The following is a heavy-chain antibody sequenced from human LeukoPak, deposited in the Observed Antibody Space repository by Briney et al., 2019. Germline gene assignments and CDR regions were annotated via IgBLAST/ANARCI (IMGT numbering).Heavy chain of an antibody. J-gene: IGHJ4*02. CDR1: GYTFTSYD. V-gene: IGHV1-8*03. CDR3: AKGHFDWFQFDY. CDR2: MNPNSGNT. Sequence: ASVKVSCKASGYTFTSYDINWVRQATGQGLEWMGWMNPNSGNTGYAQKFQGRVTITRNTSISTAYMELSSLRAEDTAVYYCAKGHFDWFQFDYWGQRTLVTVSS. D-gene: IGHD3-9*01.